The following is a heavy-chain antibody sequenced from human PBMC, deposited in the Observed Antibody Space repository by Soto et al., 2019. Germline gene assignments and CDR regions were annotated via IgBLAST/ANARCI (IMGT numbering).Heavy chain of an antibody. CDR2: IYWNDDK. CDR3: AKSGSSGWYGWFDP. J-gene: IGHJ5*02. D-gene: IGHD6-19*01. Sequence: SGPTLVNPTQTLTLTCIFSGFSLRTSGVGVGWIRQPPGKALEWLGFIYWNDDKRDSPSLKSRLTITKDTSKNQVVLTMTNMDPVDTATYYCAKSGSSGWYGWFDPWGQGTLVTVSS. V-gene: IGHV2-5*01. CDR1: GFSLRTSGVG.